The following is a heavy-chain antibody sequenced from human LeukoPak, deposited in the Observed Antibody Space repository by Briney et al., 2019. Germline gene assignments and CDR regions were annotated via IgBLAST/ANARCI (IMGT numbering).Heavy chain of an antibody. CDR3: ARAPDRTYYYGSGSPED. CDR2: INHSGST. J-gene: IGHJ4*02. Sequence: SETLSLTCAVYGGSFSGYYWSWIRQPPGKGLEWIGEINHSGSTNYNPSLKSRVTISVDTSKNQFSLKLSSVTAADTAMYYCARAPDRTYYYGSGSPEDWGQGTLVTVSS. D-gene: IGHD3-10*01. V-gene: IGHV4-34*01. CDR1: GGSFSGYY.